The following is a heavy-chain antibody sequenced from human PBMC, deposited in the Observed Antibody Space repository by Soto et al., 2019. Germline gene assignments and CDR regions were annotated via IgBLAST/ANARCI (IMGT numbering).Heavy chain of an antibody. J-gene: IGHJ4*02. CDR3: ARDSDYCTGGSCYGNFDF. D-gene: IGHD2-15*01. CDR1: GGSISSGTYY. Sequence: PSETLSLTCTVSGGSISSGTYYWTWARQRPGEGLEWIGFISHSGRTYYNPSLKSRAAISVDTSENQFSLRLSSVTAADTAVYFCARDSDYCTGGSCYGNFDFWGQGTLVTVSS. V-gene: IGHV4-31*03. CDR2: ISHSGRT.